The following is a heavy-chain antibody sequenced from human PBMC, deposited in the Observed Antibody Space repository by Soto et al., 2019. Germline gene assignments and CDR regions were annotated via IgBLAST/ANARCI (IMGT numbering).Heavy chain of an antibody. CDR2: IKQDGSVK. CDR3: ARDYPIYCSSTSCYEFRGGIKNYYYYYMDV. D-gene: IGHD2-2*01. V-gene: IGHV3-7*01. J-gene: IGHJ6*03. Sequence: EVQLVESGGGLVQPGGSLRLSCAASGFTFSSYWMSWVRQAPGKGLEWVANIKQDGSVKYYVDSVKGRFTISRDNAKNSLYLQMNSLRAEDTAVYYCARDYPIYCSSTSCYEFRGGIKNYYYYYMDVWGKGTTVTVSS. CDR1: GFTFSSYW.